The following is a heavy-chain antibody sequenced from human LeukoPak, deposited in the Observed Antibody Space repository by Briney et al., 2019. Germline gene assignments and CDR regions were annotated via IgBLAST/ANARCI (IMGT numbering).Heavy chain of an antibody. J-gene: IGHJ4*02. V-gene: IGHV3-21*01. CDR1: GFTFSTYY. CDR3: AREGVVVVAATTSNFDY. Sequence: GGSLRLSCAASGFTFSTYYMNWVRQAPGKGLEWVSSISTSSSYIYYADAVKGRFTISRDNAKNSLYLQINSLRAEDTAVYYCAREGVVVVAATTSNFDYWGQGTLVTVSS. CDR2: ISTSSSYI. D-gene: IGHD2-15*01.